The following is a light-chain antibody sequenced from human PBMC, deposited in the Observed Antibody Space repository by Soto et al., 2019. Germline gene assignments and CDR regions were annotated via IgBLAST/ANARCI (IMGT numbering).Light chain of an antibody. Sequence: EIVLTQSPGTLSLSPGERATLSCRASQSVSSSYLAWYQQKPGQAPRLLIYGASSRATGIPDRFSGSESGTDCTLTISILEPEDLAVYYCQQYGSSPTWTFGQGTKVEIK. J-gene: IGKJ1*01. V-gene: IGKV3-20*01. CDR1: QSVSSSY. CDR3: QQYGSSPTWT. CDR2: GAS.